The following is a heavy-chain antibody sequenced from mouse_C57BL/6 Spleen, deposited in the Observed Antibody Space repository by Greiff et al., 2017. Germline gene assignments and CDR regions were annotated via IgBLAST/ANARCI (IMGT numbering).Heavy chain of an antibody. CDR3: ASGSGSGYAMDY. V-gene: IGHV1-7*01. CDR1: GYTFTSYW. D-gene: IGHD3-2*02. J-gene: IGHJ4*01. CDR2: INPSSGYT. Sequence: VQLVESGAELAKPGASVKLSCKASGYTFTSYWMHWVKQRTGQGLEWIGNINPSSGYTKYNQKFKDKDTLTADKSSSTAYMQLSSLTYEDSAVYYCASGSGSGYAMDYWGQGTSVTVAS.